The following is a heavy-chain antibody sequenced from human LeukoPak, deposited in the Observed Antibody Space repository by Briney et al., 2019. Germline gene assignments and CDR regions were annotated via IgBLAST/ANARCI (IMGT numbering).Heavy chain of an antibody. Sequence: PSETLSLTCTVSGDSISSYYWSWIRQPPGKGLEWIGYIYYSGSTNYNPSLKSRVTISVDTSKNQFSLKLSSVTAADTAVYYCARDVGPRGGIAAAGAHYYYYYMDVWGKGTTVTVSS. CDR3: ARDVGPRGGIAAAGAHYYYYYMDV. D-gene: IGHD6-13*01. J-gene: IGHJ6*03. CDR1: GDSISSYY. CDR2: IYYSGST. V-gene: IGHV4-59*01.